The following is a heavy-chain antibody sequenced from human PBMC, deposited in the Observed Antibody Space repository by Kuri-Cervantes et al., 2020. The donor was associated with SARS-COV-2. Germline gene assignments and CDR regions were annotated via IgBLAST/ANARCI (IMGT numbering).Heavy chain of an antibody. D-gene: IGHD4-23*01. CDR1: GFTFSSYG. V-gene: IGHV3-30*18. Sequence: LSLTCAASGFTFSSYGMHWVRQAPGKGLEWVAVISYDGSNKYYADSVKGRFTIPRDNSKNTLYLQMNSLRAEDTAVYYCAKDWSLGGNFRYYFDYWGQGTTVTVSS. J-gene: IGHJ4*03. CDR2: ISYDGSNK. CDR3: AKDWSLGGNFRYYFDY.